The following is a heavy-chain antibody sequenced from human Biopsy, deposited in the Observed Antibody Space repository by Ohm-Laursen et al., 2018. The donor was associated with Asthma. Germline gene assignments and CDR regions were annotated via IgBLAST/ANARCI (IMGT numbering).Heavy chain of an antibody. Sequence: SLRLSCAASGMSVSDYYMTWLRQSPGKGLEWLSHIGIKGTSIYYADSVKGRFTISRDNAKNSLSLQMNGLRADDTAVYFCAGGRYCSGASCLYGMDVWGQGTTVSVSS. J-gene: IGHJ6*02. CDR3: AGGRYCSGASCLYGMDV. V-gene: IGHV3-11*01. CDR1: GMSVSDYY. CDR2: IGIKGTSI. D-gene: IGHD2-15*01.